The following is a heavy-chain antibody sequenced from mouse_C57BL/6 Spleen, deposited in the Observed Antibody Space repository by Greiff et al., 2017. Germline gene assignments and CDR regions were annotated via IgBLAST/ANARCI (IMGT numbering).Heavy chain of an antibody. CDR3: AREAYDYPWFAY. J-gene: IGHJ3*01. CDR1: GYSFTSYY. V-gene: IGHV1-66*01. D-gene: IGHD2-4*01. CDR2: IYPGSGNT. Sequence: QVQLQQSGPELVKPGASVKISCKASGYSFTSYYIHWVKQRPGQGLEWIGWIYPGSGNTKYNEKFKGKATLTADTSSSTAYMQLSSLTSEDSAVYYCAREAYDYPWFAYWGQGTLVTVSA.